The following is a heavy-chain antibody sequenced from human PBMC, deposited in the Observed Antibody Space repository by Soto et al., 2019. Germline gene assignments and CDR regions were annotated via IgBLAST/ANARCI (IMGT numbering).Heavy chain of an antibody. Sequence: QVQLVGSGGGVVQPGRSLRLSCAASGFTFSSYGMHWVRQAPGKGLEWVAVIWYDGSNKYYADSVKGRFTISRDNSKNTLYLQMNSLRAEDTAVYYCAREVLRSYGYQRDYYYGMDVWGQGTTVTVSS. J-gene: IGHJ6*02. CDR3: AREVLRSYGYQRDYYYGMDV. D-gene: IGHD5-18*01. CDR1: GFTFSSYG. V-gene: IGHV3-33*01. CDR2: IWYDGSNK.